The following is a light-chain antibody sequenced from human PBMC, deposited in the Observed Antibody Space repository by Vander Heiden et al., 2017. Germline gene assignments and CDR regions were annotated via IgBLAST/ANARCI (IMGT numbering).Light chain of an antibody. CDR3: RRALQTLYT. CDR1: QSLLHSNGYNY. J-gene: IGKJ2*01. Sequence: DMVMTQSTLSLPVTPGEPASISCRSSQSLLHSNGYNYLDWYLQKPGQSPQLLIYLGSNRASGVPDRFSASGSGTEFTLKISRVEAEDVGVYYCRRALQTLYTFGQWTKLEIK. V-gene: IGKV2-28*01. CDR2: LGS.